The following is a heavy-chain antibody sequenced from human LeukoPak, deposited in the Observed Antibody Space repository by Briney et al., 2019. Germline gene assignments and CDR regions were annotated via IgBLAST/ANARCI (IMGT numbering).Heavy chain of an antibody. D-gene: IGHD5-18*01. CDR2: ISYDGRSK. CDR1: GFTFSIYA. CDR3: AKDRGYSHGFDY. V-gene: IGHV3-30*04. J-gene: IGHJ4*02. Sequence: GRSLRLSCVASGFTFSIYAFHWVRQAPGKGLEWVAGISYDGRSKEYVDSVKGRFTISRDNSKNTLYLQMNSLKAEDTAVYYCAKDRGYSHGFDYWGQGTLLTVSS.